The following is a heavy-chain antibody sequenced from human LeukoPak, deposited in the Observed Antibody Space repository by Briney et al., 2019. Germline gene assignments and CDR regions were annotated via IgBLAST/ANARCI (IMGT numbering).Heavy chain of an antibody. CDR1: GGSISSYY. CDR3: ARRGSSGWYYFDY. V-gene: IGHV4-59*08. Sequence: SETLSLTCTVPGGSISSYYWSWIRQPPGKGLEWIGYIYYTGSTNYNPSLKSGVTISVDTSKNKFSLRLSSVTAADTAVYYCARRGSSGWYYFDYWGQGTLVTVSS. D-gene: IGHD6-19*01. CDR2: IYYTGST. J-gene: IGHJ4*02.